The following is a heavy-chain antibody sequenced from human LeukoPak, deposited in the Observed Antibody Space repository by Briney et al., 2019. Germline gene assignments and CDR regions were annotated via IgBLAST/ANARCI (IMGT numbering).Heavy chain of an antibody. V-gene: IGHV4-34*01. CDR2: INHSGST. D-gene: IGHD6-19*01. Sequence: GSLRLSCAASGFTFSSYWMSWVRQPPGKGLEWIGEINHSGSTNYNPSLKSRVTISVDTSKNQFSLKLSSVTAADTAMYYCTRLPPEVSSGWQNWFDPWGQGTLVTVSS. CDR3: TRLPPEVSSGWQNWFDP. J-gene: IGHJ5*02. CDR1: GFTFSSYW.